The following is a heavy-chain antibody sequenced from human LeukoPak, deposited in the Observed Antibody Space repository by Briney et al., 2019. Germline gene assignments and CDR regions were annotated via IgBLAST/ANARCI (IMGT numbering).Heavy chain of an antibody. J-gene: IGHJ2*01. CDR3: ARSYCSGAGCGPYRYFDL. Sequence: GGSLRLSCAASGFTFSTYWLTWVRQAPGKGLEWVANIKQDGGEKYYVDSVKDRFNISRDNAKNSLFLQMNSLRAEDTAMYYCARSYCSGAGCGPYRYFDLRGRGTLVTVSS. CDR2: IKQDGGEK. D-gene: IGHD2-15*01. V-gene: IGHV3-7*01. CDR1: GFTFSTYW.